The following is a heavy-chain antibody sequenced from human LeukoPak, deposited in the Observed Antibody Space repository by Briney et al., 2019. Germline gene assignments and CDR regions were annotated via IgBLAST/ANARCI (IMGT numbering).Heavy chain of an antibody. V-gene: IGHV4-38-2*01. CDR2: ISQSGST. J-gene: IGHJ4*02. D-gene: IGHD3-10*01. CDR3: ARVGGWGVVGTTGRFDY. Sequence: SGTLSLTCAVSGYSISGGYYWGWIRQPPGKGLEWIGSISQSGSTYYNPSLKGRVIISLDTSKNQFSLKLSSVTATDTAVYYCARVGGWGVVGTTGRFDYWGQGTLVTVSS. CDR1: GYSISGGYY.